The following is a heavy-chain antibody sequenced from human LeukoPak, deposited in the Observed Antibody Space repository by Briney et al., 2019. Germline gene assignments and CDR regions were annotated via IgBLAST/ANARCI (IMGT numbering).Heavy chain of an antibody. Sequence: GGSLRLSCAASGFTFSSYSMNWVRQAPGKGLEWVSSISSSSSYIYYADSVKGRFTISRDNAKNSLYLQVNSLRAEDTAVYYCARDLRKYYYDSSGYYLDHWGQGTLVTVSS. V-gene: IGHV3-21*01. CDR1: GFTFSSYS. CDR3: ARDLRKYYYDSSGYYLDH. J-gene: IGHJ4*02. D-gene: IGHD3-22*01. CDR2: ISSSSSYI.